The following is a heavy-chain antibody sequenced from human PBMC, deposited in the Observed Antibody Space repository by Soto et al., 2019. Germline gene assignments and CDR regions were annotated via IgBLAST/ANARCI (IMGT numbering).Heavy chain of an antibody. CDR1: GFTFSTFD. CDR3: ARKVGAFDI. V-gene: IGHV3-23*01. J-gene: IGHJ3*02. Sequence: GGSLRLSCAASGFTFSTFDMTWVRQAPGKGLEWVSIIRGADGSTYYADSVKGRFTISRDNSKNTLYLQMNSLRAEDTAVYHCARKVGAFDIWGQGTMVTVSS. CDR2: IRGADGST.